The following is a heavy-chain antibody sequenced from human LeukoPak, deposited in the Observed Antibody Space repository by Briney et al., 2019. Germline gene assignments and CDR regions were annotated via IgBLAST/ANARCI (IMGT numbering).Heavy chain of an antibody. Sequence: GESLKISCKGSGYSFTSYWIGWVRQMPGKGLEWMGIIYPGDSDTRYSPSFQGQVTISADKSISTAYLQWSSLKASDTAMYHGARLKTRVRGVIGFDYWGQGTLVTVSS. V-gene: IGHV5-51*01. CDR2: IYPGDSDT. D-gene: IGHD3-10*01. CDR1: GYSFTSYW. CDR3: ARLKTRVRGVIGFDY. J-gene: IGHJ4*02.